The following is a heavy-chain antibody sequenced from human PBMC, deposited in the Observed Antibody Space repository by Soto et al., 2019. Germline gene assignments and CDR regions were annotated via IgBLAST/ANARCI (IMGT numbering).Heavy chain of an antibody. Sequence: ASVKVSCKASGGTFSSYAISWVRQAPGQGLEWMGGIIPIFGTANYAQKFQGRVTITADESTSTAYMELSSLRSEDTAVYYCAREGGSCSRFRFCYYYYGMDVWGQGTTVTVSS. V-gene: IGHV1-69*01. CDR3: AREGGSCSRFRFCYYYYGMDV. J-gene: IGHJ6*02. D-gene: IGHD2-15*01. CDR2: IIPIFGTA. CDR1: GGTFSSYA.